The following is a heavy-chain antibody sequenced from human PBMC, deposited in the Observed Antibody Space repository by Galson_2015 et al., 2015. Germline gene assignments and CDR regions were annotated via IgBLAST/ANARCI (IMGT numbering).Heavy chain of an antibody. CDR3: ANDPDRSNMITFATLVGYFDN. V-gene: IGHV3-30*18. CDR2: ISYDGWNK. J-gene: IGHJ4*02. D-gene: IGHD3-16*01. Sequence: SLRLSCAASGFIFSNYGMYWVRQAPGKGLEWVADISYDGWNKYYADFVRGRFTISRDNAKNTLYLEMSSLTAEDTAVYYCANDPDRSNMITFATLVGYFDNWGQGTLVTVSS. CDR1: GFIFSNYG.